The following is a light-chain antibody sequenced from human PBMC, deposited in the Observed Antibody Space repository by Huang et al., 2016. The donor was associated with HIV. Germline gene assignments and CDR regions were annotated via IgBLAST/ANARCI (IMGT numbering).Light chain of an antibody. CDR3: QQLNSYPLT. CDR1: QSINHY. CDR2: GAS. V-gene: IGKV1-9*01. Sequence: IQLTQSPSSLSASVGDRITITCRASQSINHYLTWYQQKPGKAPKFLLYGASTLDTGVPSRFSGRGSGTDFTLTSSGLQPEDFATYYCQQLNSYPLTFGGGTKVEIK. J-gene: IGKJ4*01.